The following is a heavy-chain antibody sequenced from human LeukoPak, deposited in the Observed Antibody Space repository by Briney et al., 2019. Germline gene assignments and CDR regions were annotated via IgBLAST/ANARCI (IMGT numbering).Heavy chain of an antibody. D-gene: IGHD4-17*01. CDR2: ISGNAART. V-gene: IGHV3-23*01. CDR1: GFTFNNYA. Sequence: GGSLRLSCTASGFTFNNYAMTWVRQAPGKGLEWVSAISGNAARTYYTDSVKGRFNISRENSKNTLYLQMNSLRAEATAIYYCARTYGDYAHLDFWGQGTLVTVSS. J-gene: IGHJ4*02. CDR3: ARTYGDYAHLDF.